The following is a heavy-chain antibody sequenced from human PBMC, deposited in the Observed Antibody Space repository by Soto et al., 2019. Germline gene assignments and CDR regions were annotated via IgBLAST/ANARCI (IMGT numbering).Heavy chain of an antibody. CDR2: INPSGGST. CDR3: ARVGRYSSSEKQVPVYYYYYMDV. Sequence: ASVKVSCKASGYTFTSYYMHWMRQAPGQGLEWMGIINPSGGSTSYAQKFQGRVTMTRDTSTSTVYMELSSLRSEDTAVYYCARVGRYSSSEKQVPVYYYYYMDVWGKGTTVTVSS. V-gene: IGHV1-46*03. D-gene: IGHD6-13*01. J-gene: IGHJ6*03. CDR1: GYTFTSYY.